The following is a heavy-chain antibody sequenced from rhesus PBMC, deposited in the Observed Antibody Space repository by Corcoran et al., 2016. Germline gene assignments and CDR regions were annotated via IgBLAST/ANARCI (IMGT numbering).Heavy chain of an antibody. Sequence: EVQLVETGGGLVQPGGSLKLSCAASGFTFRSNGMSWVRQAPGKGVEWVSAINSGCGSTYYADSVKGRFTISRDNSKNTLSLQMDSLRAEDTAVYYCAKRGIAGTETHFDYWGQGVLVTVSS. J-gene: IGHJ4*01. CDR1: GFTFRSNG. D-gene: IGHD1-20*01. V-gene: IGHV3S5*01. CDR3: AKRGIAGTETHFDY. CDR2: INSGCGST.